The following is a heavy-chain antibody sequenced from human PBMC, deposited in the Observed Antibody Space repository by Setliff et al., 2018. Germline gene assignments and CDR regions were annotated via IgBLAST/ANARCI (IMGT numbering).Heavy chain of an antibody. CDR2: ISGYNGYT. CDR3: VRDRAAIVVVPPTAAFDI. Sequence: ASVKVSCKAFGYTFAKYGTSWVRQAPGQGLEWMGWISGYNGYTAYAQKLQGRVTLTTDTSTGTAYMEVRSLRSDDTAQYYCVRDRAAIVVVPPTAAFDIWGQGTMVTVSS. J-gene: IGHJ3*02. V-gene: IGHV1-18*01. CDR1: GYTFAKYG. D-gene: IGHD2-2*01.